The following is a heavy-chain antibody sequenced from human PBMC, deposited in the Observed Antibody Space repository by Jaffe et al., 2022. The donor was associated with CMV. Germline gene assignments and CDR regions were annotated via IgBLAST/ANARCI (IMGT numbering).Heavy chain of an antibody. J-gene: IGHJ6*03. Sequence: QVQLQQWGAALLKPSETLSLTCAVSGGSFSDYYWAWIRQSPGKGLEWIGEINHSGSTNFHWSLKSRSTISVDPSNNQFSLTMKSVTAADTAVYYCARTPFSSGSYNLYYYLDVWGKGTAVTVSS. CDR3: ARTPFSSGSYNLYYYLDV. CDR2: INHSGST. D-gene: IGHD5-18*01. CDR1: GGSFSDYY. V-gene: IGHV4-34*01.